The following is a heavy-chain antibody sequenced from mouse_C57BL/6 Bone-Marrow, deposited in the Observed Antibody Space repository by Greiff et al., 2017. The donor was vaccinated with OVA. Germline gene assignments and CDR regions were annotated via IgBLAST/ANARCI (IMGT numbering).Heavy chain of an antibody. V-gene: IGHV3-6*01. CDR2: ISYDGSN. CDR1: GYSITSGYY. Sequence: VQLKQSGPGLVKPSQSLSLTCSVTGYSITSGYYWYWIRQFPGNKLEWMGYISYDGSNNYNPSLKNRISITRDTSKNQFFLKLNSVTTEDTAAFYCARRRRFPEYFEVWGTGTTVTVSS. CDR3: ARRRRFPEYFEV. J-gene: IGHJ1*03.